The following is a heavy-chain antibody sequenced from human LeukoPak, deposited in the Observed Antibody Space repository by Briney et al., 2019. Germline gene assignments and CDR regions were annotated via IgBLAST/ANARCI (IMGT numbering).Heavy chain of an antibody. CDR2: IYSGEST. Sequence: GGSLRLSCAASGFTVSSNYMSWVRQAPGKGLEGVSVIYSGESTYYADSVKGRFTISRDNSKNTLYLQMNSLRAEDTAVYYCARGLMVRGYYFDYWGQGTLVTVSS. CDR1: GFTVSSNY. CDR3: ARGLMVRGYYFDY. D-gene: IGHD3-10*01. J-gene: IGHJ4*02. V-gene: IGHV3-66*01.